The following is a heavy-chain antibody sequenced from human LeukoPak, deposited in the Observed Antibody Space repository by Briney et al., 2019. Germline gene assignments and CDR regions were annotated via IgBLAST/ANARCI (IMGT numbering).Heavy chain of an antibody. Sequence: PGGSLRLSCAASGFNFNNFNMNWVRQAPGKGLEWVSAISGSGDTTNYADSVKGRFTISRDNSKNTLSLQMNSLRAEDTAVYYCARYGRWGTSQEFDYWGQGTLVTVSS. CDR1: GFNFNNFN. D-gene: IGHD2-2*01. CDR3: ARYGRWGTSQEFDY. J-gene: IGHJ4*02. V-gene: IGHV3-23*01. CDR2: ISGSGDTT.